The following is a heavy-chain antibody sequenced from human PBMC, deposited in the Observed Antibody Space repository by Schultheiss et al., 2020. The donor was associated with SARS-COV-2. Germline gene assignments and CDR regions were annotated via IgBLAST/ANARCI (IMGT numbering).Heavy chain of an antibody. CDR2: IFYSGST. J-gene: IGHJ4*02. CDR3: ARDTIDYSGSYGRRLDY. V-gene: IGHV4-39*07. Sequence: SETLSLTCTVSGGSISSSSYYWGWIRQPPGKGLEWIGSIFYSGSTYYNPSLKSRVTISVDTSKNQFSLKLNSVTAADTAVYYCARDTIDYSGSYGRRLDYWGQGTLVTVSS. D-gene: IGHD1-26*01. CDR1: GGSISSSSYY.